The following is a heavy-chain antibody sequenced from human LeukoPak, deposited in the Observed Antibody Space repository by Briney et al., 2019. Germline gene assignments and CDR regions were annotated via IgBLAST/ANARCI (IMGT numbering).Heavy chain of an antibody. J-gene: IGHJ4*02. D-gene: IGHD5-24*01. CDR1: GGTFSSYA. CDR3: ARARDGYNYDYFDY. CDR2: IIPILGIA. Sequence: GASVKVSCKASGGTFSSYAISWVRQAPGQGLDWMGRIIPILGIANYAQKFQGRVTITADKSTSTAYMELSSLRSEDTAVYYCARARDGYNYDYFDYWGQGTLVTVSS. V-gene: IGHV1-69*04.